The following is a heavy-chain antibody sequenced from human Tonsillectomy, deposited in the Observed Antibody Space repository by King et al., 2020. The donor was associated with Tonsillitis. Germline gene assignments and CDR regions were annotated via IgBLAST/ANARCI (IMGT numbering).Heavy chain of an antibody. J-gene: IGHJ2*01. CDR3: ARGTSSGWYWYFDL. D-gene: IGHD6-19*01. CDR1: GFTFSSYW. Sequence: VQLVESGGNLVQPGGSLRLSCAASGFTFSSYWMHWVRQAPGKGLMWVSRIGFDGSDTSYADSVKGRFTISRDNAKNTLYLQMNSLRAEDTAVYYCARGTSSGWYWYFDLWGRGTLVTVSS. CDR2: IGFDGSDT. V-gene: IGHV3-74*01.